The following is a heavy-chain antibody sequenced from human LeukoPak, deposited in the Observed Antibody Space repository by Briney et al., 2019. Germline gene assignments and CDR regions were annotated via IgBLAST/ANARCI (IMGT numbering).Heavy chain of an antibody. CDR3: ARGYCSGGSCYAAIY. D-gene: IGHD2-15*01. Sequence: ASVKVSCKASGYTFTSYAMHWVRQAPGQRLEWMGWINAGNGNTKYSQKFQGRVTITRDTSASTAYMELSSLRSEDTAVYYCARGYCSGGSCYAAIYWGQGTLVTVSS. J-gene: IGHJ4*02. CDR1: GYTFTSYA. CDR2: INAGNGNT. V-gene: IGHV1-3*01.